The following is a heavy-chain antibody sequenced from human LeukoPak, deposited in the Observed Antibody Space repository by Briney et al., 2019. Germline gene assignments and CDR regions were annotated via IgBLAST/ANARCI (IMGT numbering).Heavy chain of an antibody. CDR1: GYSISSGYY. Sequence: MSSETLSLTCTVSGYSISSGYYWGWIRQPPGKGLEWIGSIYHSGSTYYNPSLKSRVTISVDTSKNQFSLKLSSVTAADTAVYYCARFSGDDGIYWGQGTLVTVSS. CDR2: IYHSGST. V-gene: IGHV4-38-2*02. J-gene: IGHJ4*02. D-gene: IGHD4-17*01. CDR3: ARFSGDDGIY.